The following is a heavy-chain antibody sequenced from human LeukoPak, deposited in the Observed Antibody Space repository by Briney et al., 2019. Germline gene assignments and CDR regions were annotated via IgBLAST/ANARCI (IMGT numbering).Heavy chain of an antibody. CDR1: GGSISSSNW. V-gene: IGHV4-4*02. J-gene: IGHJ6*03. D-gene: IGHD4-17*01. CDR2: IYHSGST. CDR3: ASFVTTVTSPRYYYYYMDV. Sequence: SETLSLTCTVSGGSISSSNWWSWVRQPPGKGLEWIGEIYHSGSTNYNPSLKSRVTISVDKSKNQFSLKLSSVTAADTAVYYCASFVTTVTSPRYYYYYMDVWGKGTTVTVSS.